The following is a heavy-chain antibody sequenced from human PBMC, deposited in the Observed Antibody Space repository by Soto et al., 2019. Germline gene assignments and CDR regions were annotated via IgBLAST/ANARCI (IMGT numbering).Heavy chain of an antibody. V-gene: IGHV3-23*01. CDR1: GFTFSSYA. CDR3: ARGNGTYCGGDCYSGHDAFDI. D-gene: IGHD2-21*02. Sequence: GSLRLSCAASGFTFSSYAMSWVRQAPGKGLEWVSVISDSGGSTYYADSVKGRFTISRDNSKNTLYLQMNSLRAEDTAVYYCARGNGTYCGGDCYSGHDAFDIWGQGTMVTVSS. J-gene: IGHJ3*02. CDR2: ISDSGGST.